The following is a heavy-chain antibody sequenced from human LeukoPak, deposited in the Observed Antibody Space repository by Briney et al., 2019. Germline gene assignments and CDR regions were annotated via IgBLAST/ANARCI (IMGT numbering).Heavy chain of an antibody. CDR1: GFTFSSYW. CDR2: INQDGSEK. V-gene: IGHV3-7*01. CDR3: ARDPNDIVVVPAATLDY. D-gene: IGHD2-2*01. Sequence: GGSLRLSCAASGFTFSSYWMSWVRQAPGKGLECVANINQDGSEKYYVDSVKGRFTISRDNAKNSLYLQMNSLRAEDTAVYYCARDPNDIVVVPAATLDYWGQGTLVTVSS. J-gene: IGHJ4*02.